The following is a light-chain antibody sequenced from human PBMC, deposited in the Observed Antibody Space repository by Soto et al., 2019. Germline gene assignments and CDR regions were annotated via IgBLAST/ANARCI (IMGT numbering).Light chain of an antibody. CDR3: QHYNSYSEA. CDR2: KAS. CDR1: QTISSW. V-gene: IGKV1-5*03. J-gene: IGKJ1*01. Sequence: IQITQSPSTLSGNVGDRVTITCRASQTISSWLAWYQQKPGKAPKLLIYKASTLKSGVPSRFSGSGSGTEFTLTISSLQPDDFATYYCQHYNSYSEAFGQGTKVDIK.